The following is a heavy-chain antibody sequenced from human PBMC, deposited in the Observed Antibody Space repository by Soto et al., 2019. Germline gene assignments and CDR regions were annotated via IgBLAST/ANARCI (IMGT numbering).Heavy chain of an antibody. CDR1: GFTFDDYT. CDR2: IFWDGSNT. D-gene: IGHD4-17*01. J-gene: IGHJ4*02. Sequence: DVQLVESGGVVVQPGGSLRLSCAASGFTFDDYTMHWVRQAPGKGLEWVSLIFWDGSNTHYADSVKGRFTISRDNRKNSLYLQMDRLRTEDTALYYCAKDMAYGGNSGPFDYWGQGTLVTVSS. V-gene: IGHV3-43*01. CDR3: AKDMAYGGNSGPFDY.